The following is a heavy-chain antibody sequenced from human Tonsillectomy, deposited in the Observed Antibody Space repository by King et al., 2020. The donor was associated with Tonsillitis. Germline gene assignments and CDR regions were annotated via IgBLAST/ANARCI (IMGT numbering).Heavy chain of an antibody. Sequence: VQLVESGGGLVQPGGSLTLSCSASTSQFTFSSFNMHWVRQAPGKGLEFVSVISYHGGWRYYADSVKGRFTISRDNSRKMLYLQMTSLRPEDTALYYCVKEGGARERVAFDLWGQETMVTVSS. CDR3: VKEGGARERVAFDL. V-gene: IGHV3-64D*06. D-gene: IGHD1-26*01. J-gene: IGHJ3*01. CDR2: ISYHGGWR. CDR1: QFTFSSFN.